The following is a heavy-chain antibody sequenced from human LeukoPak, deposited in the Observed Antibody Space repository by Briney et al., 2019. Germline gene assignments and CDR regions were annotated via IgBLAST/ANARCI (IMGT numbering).Heavy chain of an antibody. J-gene: IGHJ6*02. CDR3: ARGLGEVAWSELYYYYGMDV. CDR2: VHFSGST. D-gene: IGHD3-10*01. CDR1: GGSISSGGYY. Sequence: SQTLSLTCTVSGGSISSGGYYWSWIRRHPGKGLEWVGYVHFSGSTNYNPSLKSRVTISVDTSNNQFSLKLSSVTAADTAVYYCARGLGEVAWSELYYYYGMDVWGQGTTVTVSS. V-gene: IGHV4-31*03.